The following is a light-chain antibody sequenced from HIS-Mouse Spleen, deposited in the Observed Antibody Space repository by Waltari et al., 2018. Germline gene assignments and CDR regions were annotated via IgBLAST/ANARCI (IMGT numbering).Light chain of an antibody. Sequence: EIVLTQSPGTLSLSPGERATLSCRASQSVSSSYLAWNQQKPCQAPRLLIYGASSRASGIPDRLSGSGSGTDFTLTISRLEPEDFAVYYCQQYGSSPRTFGQGTKVEIK. J-gene: IGKJ1*01. CDR3: QQYGSSPRT. CDR1: QSVSSSY. V-gene: IGKV3-20*01. CDR2: GAS.